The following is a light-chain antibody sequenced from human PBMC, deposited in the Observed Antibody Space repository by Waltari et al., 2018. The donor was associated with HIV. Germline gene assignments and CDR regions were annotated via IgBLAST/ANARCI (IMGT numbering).Light chain of an antibody. Sequence: QSALTQPASVSGSPGQSLTISCTGTSSALGGYNYVSWYQQHPGKAPKLMIYEVSDRPSGVSNRFSGSKSGNTASLTISGLQAEDEADYYCSSYRSSSTYVFGTGTKVTVL. V-gene: IGLV2-14*01. CDR2: EVS. CDR3: SSYRSSSTYV. J-gene: IGLJ1*01. CDR1: SSALGGYNY.